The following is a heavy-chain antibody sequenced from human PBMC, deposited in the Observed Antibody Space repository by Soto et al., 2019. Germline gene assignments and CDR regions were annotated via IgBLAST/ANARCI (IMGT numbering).Heavy chain of an antibody. CDR2: INHSGST. Sequence: PSETLSLTCAVYGGSFSGYYWSWIRQPPGKGLEWIGEINHSGSTNYNPSLKSRVTISVDTSKNQFSLKLSSVTAADTAVYYCAIGGDYYYYYYGMDVWGQGTTV. CDR1: GGSFSGYY. J-gene: IGHJ6*02. V-gene: IGHV4-34*01. D-gene: IGHD2-21*02. CDR3: AIGGDYYYYYYGMDV.